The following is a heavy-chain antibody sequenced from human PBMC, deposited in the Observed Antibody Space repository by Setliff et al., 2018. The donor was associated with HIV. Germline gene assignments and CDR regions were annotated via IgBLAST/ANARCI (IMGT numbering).Heavy chain of an antibody. D-gene: IGHD3-22*01. Sequence: ASVKVSCKVSGYSLTELSMHWVRQAPGKGLEWMGGFDPEDVETIYAEKFQGRVTMTEDTATETAYMELSSLRSEDTAVYYCATIRAYYYDSSGQEYFQHWGHGTRVTVSS. V-gene: IGHV1-24*01. CDR1: GYSLTELS. CDR2: FDPEDVET. CDR3: ATIRAYYYDSSGQEYFQH. J-gene: IGHJ1*01.